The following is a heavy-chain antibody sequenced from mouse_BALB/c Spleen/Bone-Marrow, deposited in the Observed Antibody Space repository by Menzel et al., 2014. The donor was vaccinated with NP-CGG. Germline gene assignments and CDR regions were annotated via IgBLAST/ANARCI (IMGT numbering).Heavy chain of an antibody. CDR2: ISSGGSYT. D-gene: IGHD2-10*02. V-gene: IGHV5-9-4*01. CDR3: ARDRYGNYPWFAC. CDR1: GFTFSSYA. Sequence: EVKLMESGGGLVKPGGSLKLSCAASGFTFSSYAMSWVRQSPEKRLEWVAEISSGGSYTYYPDTVTGRFTISRDNAKNTLYLKMSSLRSEDTAMYYCARDRYGNYPWFACWRQGTLVPVSA. J-gene: IGHJ3*01.